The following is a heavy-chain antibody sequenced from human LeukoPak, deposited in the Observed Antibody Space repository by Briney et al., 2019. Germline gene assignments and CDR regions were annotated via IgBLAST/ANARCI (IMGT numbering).Heavy chain of an antibody. D-gene: IGHD3-22*01. Sequence: ASGKVSCKASGYTFTSYYMHWVRQAPGPGLEWVGIINPSGGSTSYAQKFQGRVTMTRDMSTSTVYMELSSLRSEDTAVYYCASEKGYYDSSGYYSPFDYWGQGTLVTVSS. V-gene: IGHV1-46*01. CDR3: ASEKGYYDSSGYYSPFDY. CDR1: GYTFTSYY. J-gene: IGHJ4*02. CDR2: INPSGGST.